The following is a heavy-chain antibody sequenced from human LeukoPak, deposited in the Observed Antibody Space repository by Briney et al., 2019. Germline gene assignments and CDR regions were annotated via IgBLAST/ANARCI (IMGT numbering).Heavy chain of an antibody. V-gene: IGHV3-21*01. CDR1: GFTFSSYS. D-gene: IGHD4-17*01. J-gene: IGHJ4*02. CDR2: ISSSSSYI. Sequence: GGSLRLSCAASGFTFSSYSMNWVRQAPGKGLEWVSSISSSSSYIHYADSVKGRFTISRDNAKNSLYLQMNSLRAEDTAVYYCARAGYGDYLLTNWGQGTLVTVSS. CDR3: ARAGYGDYLLTN.